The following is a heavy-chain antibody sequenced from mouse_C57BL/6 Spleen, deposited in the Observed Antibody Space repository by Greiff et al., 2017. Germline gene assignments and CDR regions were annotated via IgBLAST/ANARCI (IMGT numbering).Heavy chain of an antibody. CDR1: GFTFSDYG. CDR2: ISSGSSTI. V-gene: IGHV5-17*01. J-gene: IGHJ4*01. D-gene: IGHD4-1*01. Sequence: EVKVVESGGGLVKPGGSLKLSCAASGFTFSDYGMHWVRQAPEKGLEWVAYISSGSSTIYYADTVKGRFTISSDNAKRTLFLKMTRLRSEDTAMYYCARGNWDLNDWGQGTSVTVSS. CDR3: ARGNWDLND.